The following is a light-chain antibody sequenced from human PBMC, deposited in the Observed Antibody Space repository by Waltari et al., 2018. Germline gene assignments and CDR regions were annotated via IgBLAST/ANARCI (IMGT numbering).Light chain of an antibody. CDR2: WAS. J-gene: IGKJ4*01. CDR1: QSVLYSSNNKNY. CDR3: QQYYSTPLT. V-gene: IGKV4-1*01. Sequence: DIVMTQYPDSLAVSLGERATINCKSSQSVLYSSNNKNYLACYQQKPGQPPKLLIYWASTRESGVPDRFSGSGSGTDFTLTISSLQAEDVAVYYCQQYYSTPLTFGGGTKVEIK.